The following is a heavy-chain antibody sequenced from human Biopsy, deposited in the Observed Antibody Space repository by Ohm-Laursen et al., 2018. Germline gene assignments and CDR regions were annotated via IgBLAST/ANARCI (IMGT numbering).Heavy chain of an antibody. J-gene: IGHJ6*02. CDR2: IYYSVMT. CDR1: NVSFSSFY. V-gene: IGHV4-59*01. Sequence: SDTLSLTCAVYNVSFSSFYWSWIRQPPGKGLEWIGHIYYSVMTNYNPSLQSRVSISVDTSRNQVSLTLSSVPAADTAVYYCARDSGILNYGNFKYYHYYGMDVWGQGTKVTVSS. CDR3: ARDSGILNYGNFKYYHYYGMDV. D-gene: IGHD4-11*01.